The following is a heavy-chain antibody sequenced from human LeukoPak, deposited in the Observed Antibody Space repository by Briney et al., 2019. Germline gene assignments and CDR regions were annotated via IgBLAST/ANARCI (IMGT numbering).Heavy chain of an antibody. CDR3: AKVISRSYSSSWPNY. V-gene: IGHV3-23*01. D-gene: IGHD6-13*01. CDR2: ISGSGGST. CDR1: GFTFSSYA. J-gene: IGHJ4*02. Sequence: PGGSLRLSCAASGFTFSSYAMSWVRQAPGKGLEWVSAISGSGGSTYYADSVKGRFTISRDNSKNTLYLQMNGLRAEDTAVYYCAKVISRSYSSSWPNYWGQGTLVTVSS.